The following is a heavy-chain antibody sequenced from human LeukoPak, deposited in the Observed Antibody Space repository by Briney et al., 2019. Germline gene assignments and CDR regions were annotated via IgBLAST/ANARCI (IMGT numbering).Heavy chain of an antibody. Sequence: GGSLRLSCAASGFTFSSYGMHWVRQAPGKGLEWVAFIRYDGSNKYYADSVKGRFTISRDNSKNTLYLQMNSLRAEDTAVYYCARDLGYSSSWGWFDPWGQGTLVTVSS. J-gene: IGHJ5*02. D-gene: IGHD6-13*01. CDR1: GFTFSSYG. V-gene: IGHV3-30*02. CDR3: ARDLGYSSSWGWFDP. CDR2: IRYDGSNK.